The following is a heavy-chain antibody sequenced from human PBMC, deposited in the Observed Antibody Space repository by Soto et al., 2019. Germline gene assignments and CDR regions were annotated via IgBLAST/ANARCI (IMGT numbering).Heavy chain of an antibody. Sequence: QITLKESGPTLVKPTQTLTLTCTFSGFSLTTDRVGVGWIRQPPGEALEWLAVIYWDDSKTYRPSLESRLTITKDTSKHQVALTMTNTDSVDTATYYCAHAYGGRSLYWGQGTLVTVSS. J-gene: IGHJ4*02. CDR3: AHAYGGRSLY. D-gene: IGHD1-26*01. CDR2: IYWDDSK. V-gene: IGHV2-5*02. CDR1: GFSLTTDRVG.